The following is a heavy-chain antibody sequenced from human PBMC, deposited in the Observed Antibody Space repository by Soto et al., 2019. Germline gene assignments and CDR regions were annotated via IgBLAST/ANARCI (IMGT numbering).Heavy chain of an antibody. Sequence: SETLSLTCTVSGGSVSSGSYYWSWIRQPPGKGLEWIGYIYYSGSTNYNPSLKSRVTISVDTSKNQFSLKLSSVTAADTAVYYCARVVAYDYGSGSHLGPWGQGTLVTVSS. CDR2: IYYSGST. J-gene: IGHJ4*02. V-gene: IGHV4-61*01. CDR1: GGSVSSGSYY. D-gene: IGHD3-10*01. CDR3: ARVVAYDYGSGSHLGP.